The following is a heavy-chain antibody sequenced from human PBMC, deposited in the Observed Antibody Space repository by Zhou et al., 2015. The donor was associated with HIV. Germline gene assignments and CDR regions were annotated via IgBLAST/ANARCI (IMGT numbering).Heavy chain of an antibody. Sequence: QVQLVQSGAEVKRPGSSVKVSCQVSGGMFSSYGISWVRQAPGQGLEWMGWISAYNGNTNYAQKLQGRVTMTTDTSTRTAYMELRSLRSDDTAVYYCARDRMETAVGYYNHYYGMDVWGQGTTVTVSS. J-gene: IGHJ6*02. CDR1: GGMFSSYG. D-gene: IGHD2-21*02. V-gene: IGHV1-18*01. CDR3: ARDRMETAVGYYNHYYGMDV. CDR2: ISAYNGNT.